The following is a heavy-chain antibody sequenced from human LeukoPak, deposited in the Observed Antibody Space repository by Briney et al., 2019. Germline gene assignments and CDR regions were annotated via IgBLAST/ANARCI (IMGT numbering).Heavy chain of an antibody. CDR3: ANGNRCTSPNCLGYYYFYMDV. D-gene: IGHD2-8*01. V-gene: IGHV3-23*01. Sequence: GGSLRLSCAASGFTFSSYAMNWVRQAPGRGLEGVSGFSGSGGTTYYADSVKGRFTISRDNSKNTLYLQMNSLRAEDTAVYYCANGNRCTSPNCLGYYYFYMDVWGKGTTVTVSS. J-gene: IGHJ6*03. CDR2: FSGSGGTT. CDR1: GFTFSSYA.